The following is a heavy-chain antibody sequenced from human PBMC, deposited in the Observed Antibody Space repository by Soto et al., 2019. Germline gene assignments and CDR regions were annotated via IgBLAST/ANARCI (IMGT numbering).Heavy chain of an antibody. CDR3: ARGSIAARPDNADY. V-gene: IGHV1-69*01. CDR2: IIPIFGTA. D-gene: IGHD6-6*01. J-gene: IGHJ4*02. CDR1: GGTFSSYA. Sequence: QVQLVQSGAEVKKPGSSVKVSCKASGGTFSSYAISWVRQAPGQGLEWMGGIIPIFGTANYAQKFRGRVTITADESTXXXYMXXXXXXXXXXXXXXXARGSIAARPDNADYWGQGTLVTVSS.